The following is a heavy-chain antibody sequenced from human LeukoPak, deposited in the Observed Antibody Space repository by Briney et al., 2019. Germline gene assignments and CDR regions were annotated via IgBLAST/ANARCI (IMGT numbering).Heavy chain of an antibody. Sequence: GGSLRLSCAASGFTFSSYWMSWVRQVPGKGLEWVGQTVSEIDGGTTDYAAPVKGRFTISRDDSKSTLYLQMNSLKIEDTAVYYCTTDEDWNYARKDVWAKGPRSSSP. CDR3: TTDEDWNYARKDV. D-gene: IGHD1-7*01. V-gene: IGHV3-15*04. CDR1: GFTFSSYW. CDR2: TVSEIDGGTT. J-gene: IGHJ6*02.